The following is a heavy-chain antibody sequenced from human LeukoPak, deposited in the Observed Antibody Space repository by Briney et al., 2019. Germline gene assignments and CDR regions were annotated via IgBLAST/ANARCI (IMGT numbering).Heavy chain of an antibody. J-gene: IGHJ4*02. D-gene: IGHD3-10*01. CDR3: ARGDYPYGSGSDYRGGFDY. V-gene: IGHV4-34*01. CDR2: INHSGST. Sequence: PSETLCLTCAVSGGSFSGYYWSWIRQPPGKGLEWIGEINHSGSTNYNPSLKSRVTISVDPSKNQFSLKLSSVTAADTAVYYCARGDYPYGSGSDYRGGFDYWGQGTLVTVSS. CDR1: GGSFSGYY.